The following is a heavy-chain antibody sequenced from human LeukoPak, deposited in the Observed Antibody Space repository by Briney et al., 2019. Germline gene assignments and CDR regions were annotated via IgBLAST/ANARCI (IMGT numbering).Heavy chain of an antibody. D-gene: IGHD2-15*01. Sequence: SETLSLTCTVSGGSISGYSYWTWIRQPPGKGLEWLGYISNAGSTSYNPSLKSRLTILLDTSKNQFSLKLGSVTAADTAVYYCARQAYCGGGTCYPFHYWGQGTLVTVSS. CDR1: GGSISGYS. V-gene: IGHV4-59*08. J-gene: IGHJ4*02. CDR3: ARQAYCGGGTCYPFHY. CDR2: ISNAGST.